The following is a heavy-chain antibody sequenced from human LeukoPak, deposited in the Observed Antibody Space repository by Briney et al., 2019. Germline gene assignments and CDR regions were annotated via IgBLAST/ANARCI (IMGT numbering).Heavy chain of an antibody. CDR1: GGSFSGYY. J-gene: IGHJ5*02. CDR3: ARASSSRGWFDP. V-gene: IGHV4-34*01. CDR2: INHSGST. Sequence: SETLSLTCAVYGGSFSGYYWSWIRQPPGKGLEWIGEINHSGSTNYNPSLKSRVTISVDTSKNQFSLKLSSVTAADTAVYYCARASSSRGWFDPWGQGTLVTVS. D-gene: IGHD6-13*01.